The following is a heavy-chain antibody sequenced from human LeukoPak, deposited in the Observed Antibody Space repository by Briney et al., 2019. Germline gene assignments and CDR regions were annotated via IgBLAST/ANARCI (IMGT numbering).Heavy chain of an antibody. CDR1: GYTFTSYV. V-gene: IGHV1-18*01. Sequence: ASVKVSCKASGYTFTSYVISWVRQAPGQGLEWTGWISAYNGNTNYAQKLQGRVTMTTDTSTSTAYMELRSLRSDDTAVYYCARAPGWVGATTHDYWGQGTLVTVSS. J-gene: IGHJ4*02. CDR2: ISAYNGNT. CDR3: ARAPGWVGATTHDY. D-gene: IGHD1-26*01.